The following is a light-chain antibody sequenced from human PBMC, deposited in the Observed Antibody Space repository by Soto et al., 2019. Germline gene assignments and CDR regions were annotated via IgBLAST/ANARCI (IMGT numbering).Light chain of an antibody. CDR3: LQHNSYPRT. J-gene: IGKJ1*01. V-gene: IGKV1-17*01. Sequence: DIQMTQSPSSLSASVGDRVTITCRASQGIRNDLAWYQPKPGKAPKRLIYAASGLQSGVPSRFSGSGSGTEFTLTISSLQPEDFATYYCLQHNSYPRTFGQGTKVEIK. CDR2: AAS. CDR1: QGIRND.